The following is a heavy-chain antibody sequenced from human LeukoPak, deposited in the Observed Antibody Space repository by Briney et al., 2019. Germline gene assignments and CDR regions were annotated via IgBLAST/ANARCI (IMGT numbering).Heavy chain of an antibody. V-gene: IGHV3-23*01. D-gene: IGHD6-19*01. CDR1: GFRFSRYA. CDR2: IHYIRDGP. CDR3: ARCVTGWPNWFAP. J-gene: IGHJ5*02. Sequence: GGSLRLSCVGSGFRFSRYAMSWVRQAPGKGLEWVATIHYIRDGPYYADSVEGRFTISRDDSKNTVYLQMNSLRDEDTAIYYCARCVTGWPNWFAPWGQGTLVTVSS.